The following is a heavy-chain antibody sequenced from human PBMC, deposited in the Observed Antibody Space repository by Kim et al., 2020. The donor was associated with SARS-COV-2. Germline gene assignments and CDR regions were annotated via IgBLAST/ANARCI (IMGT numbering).Heavy chain of an antibody. CDR1: GFTFSSYA. J-gene: IGHJ4*02. CDR2: ISGSGGST. Sequence: GGSLRLSCAASGFTFSSYAMSWVRQATGKGLEWGSAISGSGGSTYYADSVKGRFTISRDNSKNTLYLQMNSLRAEDTAVYYCANAFFVVPPDYWGQGTLVTVSS. V-gene: IGHV3-23*01. CDR3: ANAFFVVPPDY. D-gene: IGHD2-21*01.